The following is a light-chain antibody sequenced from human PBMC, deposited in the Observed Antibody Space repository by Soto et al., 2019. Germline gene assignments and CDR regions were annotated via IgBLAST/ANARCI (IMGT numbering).Light chain of an antibody. CDR2: EVN. CDR1: SSDFGNYNL. J-gene: IGLJ2*01. CDR3: QSYDSNTVV. V-gene: IGLV2-23*02. Sequence: QSALTQPASVSGSPGQSITISCTGTSSDFGNYNLVSWYQQHPGKVPKLILFEVNKRPSGVSGRFSGSKSGNTASLTISGLQAEDEADYYCQSYDSNTVVFGGGTKLTVL.